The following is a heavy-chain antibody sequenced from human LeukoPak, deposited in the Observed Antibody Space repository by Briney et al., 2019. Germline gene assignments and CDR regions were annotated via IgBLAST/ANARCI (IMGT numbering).Heavy chain of an antibody. V-gene: IGHV3-30*02. CDR1: GFTFRSYG. J-gene: IGHJ6*03. Sequence: GGSLRLSCAASGFTFRSYGMHWVRQAPGKGLEWVAFIRYDGSNKYYAESVKGRFTISRDNSKNTLYLQMNSLRAEDTAVYYCAKDDGGFNYMDVWGKGTTVTVSS. CDR3: AKDDGGFNYMDV. CDR2: IRYDGSNK. D-gene: IGHD4-23*01.